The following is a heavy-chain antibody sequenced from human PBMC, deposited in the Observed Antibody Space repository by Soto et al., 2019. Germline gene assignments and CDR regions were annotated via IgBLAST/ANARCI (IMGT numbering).Heavy chain of an antibody. Sequence: SETLSLTCTVSGGSISSGDYYWSWIRQPPGRGLEWIGSVKSSGTYYNPSLRSRITVSVDTSNNQFSLNLRSVTAADTATYYCVRLGDSWGQGALVTVSS. V-gene: IGHV4-39*01. CDR2: VKSSGT. D-gene: IGHD3-10*01. J-gene: IGHJ4*02. CDR1: GGSISSGDYY. CDR3: VRLGDS.